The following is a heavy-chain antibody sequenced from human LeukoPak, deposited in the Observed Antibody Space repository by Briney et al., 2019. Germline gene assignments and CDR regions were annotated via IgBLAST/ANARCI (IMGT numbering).Heavy chain of an antibody. J-gene: IGHJ4*02. CDR3: ARGRDPRITIFGVVTPFDY. V-gene: IGHV4-30-2*01. Sequence: SQTLSLTCAVSGSSISSGGYSWSWLRQPPGKGLEWIGYIYHSGSTYYNPSLKSRVTISVDRSKNQFSLKLSSVTAADTAVYYCARGRDPRITIFGVVTPFDYWGQGTLVTVSS. CDR2: IYHSGST. D-gene: IGHD3-3*01. CDR1: GSSISSGGYS.